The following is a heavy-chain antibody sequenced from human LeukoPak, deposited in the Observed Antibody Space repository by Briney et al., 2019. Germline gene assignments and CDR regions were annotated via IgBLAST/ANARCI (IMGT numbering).Heavy chain of an antibody. V-gene: IGHV4-4*07. CDR2: IHPNGNT. Sequence: SETLSLTCTVSGGSISSYYWNWIRQPAGKGLEWIGLIHPNGNTNYNPSLKSRVTMSVDTSKNQFSLKLSSVIAADTAVYYCARRASSGWYGIDYWGQGTLVTVSS. J-gene: IGHJ4*02. D-gene: IGHD6-19*01. CDR1: GGSISSYY. CDR3: ARRASSGWYGIDY.